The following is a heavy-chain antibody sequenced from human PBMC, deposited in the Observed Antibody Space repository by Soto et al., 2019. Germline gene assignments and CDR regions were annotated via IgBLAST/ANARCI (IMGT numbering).Heavy chain of an antibody. CDR1: GFTFSSYA. CDR2: ISIRGGDE. J-gene: IGHJ4*02. V-gene: IGHV3-30*03. D-gene: IGHD6-6*01. CDR3: ARGTIVARQHLDY. Sequence: QVQLVESGGGVLQPGKSLRLSCAASGFTFSSYAMHWARQAPGKGLEWVTVISIRGGDEYYAESVRGRFTISRDDSNNTLYLQMDSMRVEDTAVYYCARGTIVARQHLDYWGQGTLVTVSS.